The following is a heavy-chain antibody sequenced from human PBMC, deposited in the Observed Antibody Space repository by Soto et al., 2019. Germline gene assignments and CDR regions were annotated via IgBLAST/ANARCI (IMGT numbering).Heavy chain of an antibody. D-gene: IGHD6-6*01. V-gene: IGHV1-58*01. CDR1: GFTFTSSA. CDR3: AAGEAYSSSYGPDLFRFAFDY. J-gene: IGHJ4*02. CDR2: IVVGSGNT. Sequence: VASVKVSCKASGFTFTSSAVQWVRQARGQRLEWIGWIVVGSGNTNYAQKFQERVTITRDMSTSTAYMELSSLRSEDTAVYYCAAGEAYSSSYGPDLFRFAFDYWGQGTLVTVSS.